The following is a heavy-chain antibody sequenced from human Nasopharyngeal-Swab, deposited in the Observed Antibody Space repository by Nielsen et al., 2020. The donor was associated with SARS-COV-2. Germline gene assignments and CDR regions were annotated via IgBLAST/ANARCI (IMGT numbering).Heavy chain of an antibody. CDR2: IYYSGST. CDR3: ARVSSSTSFRTPYYFDY. D-gene: IGHD2-2*01. CDR1: GGSISSGGYY. V-gene: IGHV4-31*03. J-gene: IGHJ4*02. Sequence: SETLSLTCTVSGGSISSGGYYWSWIRQHPGKGLEWIGYIYYSGSTYYSPSLKRRVTISVDTSKNQFSLMLSSVTAADTAVYYCARVSSSTSFRTPYYFDYWGQGTLVTVSS.